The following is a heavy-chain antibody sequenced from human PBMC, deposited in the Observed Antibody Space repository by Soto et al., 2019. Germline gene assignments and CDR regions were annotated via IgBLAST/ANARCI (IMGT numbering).Heavy chain of an antibody. J-gene: IGHJ6*02. CDR2: ISAYNGNT. CDR1: GYTFTSYG. Sequence: ASVKVSCKASGYTFTSYGISWVRQAPGQGLEWMGWISAYNGNTNYAQKLQGRVTMTTDTSTSTAYMELRSLRSDDTAVYYCARVGYYYDTSGYSTVYYYYGMDVWGQGTTVTVSS. CDR3: ARVGYYYDTSGYSTVYYYYGMDV. V-gene: IGHV1-18*01. D-gene: IGHD3-22*01.